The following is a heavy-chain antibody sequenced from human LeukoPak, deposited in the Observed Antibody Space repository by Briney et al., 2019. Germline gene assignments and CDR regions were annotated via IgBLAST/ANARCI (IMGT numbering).Heavy chain of an antibody. Sequence: PSETLSLTCTVSGGSISSGSYYWSWIRQPAGKGLEWFGRIYTSGSTNYNPSLKSRVTISVDTSKNQFSLKLSSVTAADTAVYYCAREPRRITIFGVVTHFDYWGQGTLVTVSS. CDR2: IYTSGST. CDR3: AREPRRITIFGVVTHFDY. CDR1: GGSISSGSYY. J-gene: IGHJ4*02. D-gene: IGHD3-3*01. V-gene: IGHV4-61*02.